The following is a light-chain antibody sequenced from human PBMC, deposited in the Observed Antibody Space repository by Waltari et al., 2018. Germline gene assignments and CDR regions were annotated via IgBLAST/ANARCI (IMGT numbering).Light chain of an antibody. CDR3: HQYYNTPRT. V-gene: IGKV4-1*01. CDR1: QSVLSSSNNKDY. J-gene: IGKJ1*01. CDR2: WAS. Sequence: DIVMTQSPDSLAVSLGERAPIIRKSSQSVLSSSNNKDYLAWYQQKPGQPPKLLIYWASTRESGVPDRFSGSGSGTDFTLTIGSLQAEDVAVYYCHQYYNTPRTFGQGTKVEIK.